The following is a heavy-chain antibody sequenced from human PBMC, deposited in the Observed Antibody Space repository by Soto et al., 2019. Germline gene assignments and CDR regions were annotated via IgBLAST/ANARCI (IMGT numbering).Heavy chain of an antibody. J-gene: IGHJ5*01. V-gene: IGHV4-59*01. CDR3: ASVFWGYSATHWNPMDA. CDR2: MHNTGST. Sequence: PSDTLSLTCTVSGGSISGYYWSWIRQPPGKGLEWIGYMHNTGSTVYNPSFKSRVTISVDTSKSQFSLRLNSVTAADTAVYYCASVFWGYSATHWNPMDAWGQGTPVTVPQ. D-gene: IGHD1-1*01. CDR1: GGSISGYY.